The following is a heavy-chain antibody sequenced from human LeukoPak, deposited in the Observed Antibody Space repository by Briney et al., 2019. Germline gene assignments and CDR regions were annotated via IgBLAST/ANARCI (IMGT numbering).Heavy chain of an antibody. D-gene: IGHD6-19*01. CDR1: GGSISSYY. V-gene: IGHV4-4*09. J-gene: IGHJ4*02. Sequence: PSETLSLTCTVSGGSISSYYWSWIRQPPGKGLEWIGYIYTSGSTSYHPSLKSRVTISVDTSKNQFSLKLSSVTAADTAVYYCARLSGWYRYFDYWGQGTLVTVSS. CDR2: IYTSGST. CDR3: ARLSGWYRYFDY.